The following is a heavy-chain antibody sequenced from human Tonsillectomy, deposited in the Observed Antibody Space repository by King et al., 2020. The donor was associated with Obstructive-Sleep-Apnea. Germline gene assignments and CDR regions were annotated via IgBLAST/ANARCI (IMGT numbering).Heavy chain of an antibody. Sequence: VQLVESGGGSVQPGGSLRLSCAAPGFTLSGYWMSWVRQDTGKGLEGVANIKQDGSEKNYVDSVKGRFTNSRDNVKYSLYLHMNSLRADDTALYYCVREKEESRGMDVWGQGTTVTVSS. J-gene: IGHJ6*02. CDR1: GFTLSGYW. CDR3: VREKEESRGMDV. V-gene: IGHV3-7*03. CDR2: IKQDGSEK.